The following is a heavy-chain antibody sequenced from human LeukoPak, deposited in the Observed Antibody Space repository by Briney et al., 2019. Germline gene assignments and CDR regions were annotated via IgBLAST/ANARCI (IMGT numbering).Heavy chain of an antibody. V-gene: IGHV3-9*01. Sequence: CRSLRLSCAASGFTFDDYTMHWVRQAPGKGLEWVSGISWNSGSIGYADSVKGRFTISRDNAKNSLYLQMNSLRAEDTALYYCAKERITMVRGALDYWGQGTLVTVSS. D-gene: IGHD3-10*01. CDR2: ISWNSGSI. J-gene: IGHJ4*02. CDR1: GFTFDDYT. CDR3: AKERITMVRGALDY.